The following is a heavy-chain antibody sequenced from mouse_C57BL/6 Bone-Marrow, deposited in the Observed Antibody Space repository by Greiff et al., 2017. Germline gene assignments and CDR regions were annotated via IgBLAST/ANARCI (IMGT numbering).Heavy chain of an antibody. CDR1: GYTFTSYW. J-gene: IGHJ2*01. V-gene: IGHV1-50*01. Sequence: QVQLKQPGAELVKPGASVKLSCKASGYTFTSYWMQWVKQRPGQGLEWIGEIDPSDSYTNYNQKFKGKATLTVDTSSSTAYMQLSSLTSEDSAVYYGARIYYYGSSYAHWGQGTTLTVSS. CDR2: IDPSDSYT. D-gene: IGHD1-1*01. CDR3: ARIYYYGSSYAH.